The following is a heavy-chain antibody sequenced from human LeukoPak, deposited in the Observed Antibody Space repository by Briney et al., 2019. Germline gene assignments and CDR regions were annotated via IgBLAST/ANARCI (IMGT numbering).Heavy chain of an antibody. CDR1: ALSLSGSG. CDR3: TRTPNASQLLHAYFDL. V-gene: IGHV3-73*01. J-gene: IGHJ2*01. Sequence: PAESLKLSCAASALSLSGSGVHWVRQASGKGLEWVDRIRSKANNYATIYAASVKGRFTVSRDDSKNTAYLQMNSLTTEDTAVYYCTRTPNASQLLHAYFDLWGRGTLVTVSS. D-gene: IGHD2-2*01. CDR2: IRSKANNYAT.